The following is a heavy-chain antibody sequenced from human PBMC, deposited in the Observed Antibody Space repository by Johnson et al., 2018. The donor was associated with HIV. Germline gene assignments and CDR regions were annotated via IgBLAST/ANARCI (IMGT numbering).Heavy chain of an antibody. Sequence: VHLVESGGGVVRPGGSLRLSCAASGFTFDDYGMSWVRQAPGKGLEWVSGINWNGGSTGYADSVKGRFTISRDKAKNFLYLQMNSLRAEDTALYYCARDRIVGWEPYDAFDIWGQGTMVTVSS. CDR3: ARDRIVGWEPYDAFDI. D-gene: IGHD1-26*01. CDR2: INWNGGST. CDR1: GFTFDDYG. V-gene: IGHV3-20*04. J-gene: IGHJ3*02.